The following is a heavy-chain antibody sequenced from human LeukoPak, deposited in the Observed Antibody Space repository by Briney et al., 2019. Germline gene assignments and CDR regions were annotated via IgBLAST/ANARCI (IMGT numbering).Heavy chain of an antibody. D-gene: IGHD3-22*01. CDR3: AKDLYYYDSSGYCDY. CDR1: GFTFSSYA. CDR2: ISGSGGST. Sequence: GASLRLSCAASGFTFSSYAMSRVRQAPGKGLEWVSAISGSGGSTYYADSVKGRFTTSRDNSKNTLYLQMNSLRAEDTAVYYCAKDLYYYDSSGYCDYWGQGTLVTVSS. J-gene: IGHJ4*02. V-gene: IGHV3-23*01.